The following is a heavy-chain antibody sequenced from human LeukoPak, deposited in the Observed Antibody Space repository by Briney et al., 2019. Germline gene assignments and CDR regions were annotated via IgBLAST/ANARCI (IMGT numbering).Heavy chain of an antibody. D-gene: IGHD3-10*01. J-gene: IGHJ4*02. CDR2: ISGSAGTT. CDR3: AKNYYGSGSSSLDY. Sequence: GGSLRLSCAASGFTFSSYAMGWVRQAPGKGLEWVSAISGSAGTTYYADSVKGRFTISRDNSKNTLFLQMYSLRAEDTAAYYCAKNYYGSGSSSLDYWGQGTLVTVSS. CDR1: GFTFSSYA. V-gene: IGHV3-23*01.